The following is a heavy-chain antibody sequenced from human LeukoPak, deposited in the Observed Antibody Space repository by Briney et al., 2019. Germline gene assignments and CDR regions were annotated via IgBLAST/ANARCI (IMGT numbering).Heavy chain of an antibody. V-gene: IGHV3-48*01. CDR1: GFTFRNYN. CDR3: ARGTLGNWFDP. CDR2: ITSSSSTI. D-gene: IGHD1/OR15-1a*01. Sequence: PGGSLRLSCAASGFTFRNYNMNWVRQAPGKGLEWVSYITSSSSTIYYADSVKGRFTISRDNSKNTLYLQMGSLRAEDMAVYYCARGTLGNWFDPWGQGTLVTVSS. J-gene: IGHJ5*02.